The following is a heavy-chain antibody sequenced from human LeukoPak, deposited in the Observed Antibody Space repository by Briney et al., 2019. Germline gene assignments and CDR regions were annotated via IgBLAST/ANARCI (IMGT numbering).Heavy chain of an antibody. CDR3: ARQADNNWFDS. V-gene: IGHV1-2*02. J-gene: IGHJ5*01. D-gene: IGHD2-15*01. CDR2: INPNSGGT. CDR1: GYTFTGYY. Sequence: GASVKVSCKASGYTFTGYYMPWGRQAHGQGLEGLGWINPNSGGTKYAQKFQGRVTMTRDTSISTAYMELSRLRSDDTAVFYCARQADNNWFDSWGRGTMVAVSS.